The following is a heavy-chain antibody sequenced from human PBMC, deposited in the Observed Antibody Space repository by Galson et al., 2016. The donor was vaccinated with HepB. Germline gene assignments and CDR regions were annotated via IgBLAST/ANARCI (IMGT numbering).Heavy chain of an antibody. CDR3: ARGGAGRIAAPLSLDV. J-gene: IGHJ6*02. D-gene: IGHD6-13*01. CDR2: MYYSGST. V-gene: IGHV4-61*03. Sequence: ATLSLTCTVSGGSVSSGSYYWSWIRQPPGKGLEWTGYMYYSGSTKYNPSLKSRVTISVNPSKNHFSLRLSSVTAADTAVYYCARGGAGRIAAPLSLDVWGQGTAVTVSS. CDR1: GGSVSSGSYY.